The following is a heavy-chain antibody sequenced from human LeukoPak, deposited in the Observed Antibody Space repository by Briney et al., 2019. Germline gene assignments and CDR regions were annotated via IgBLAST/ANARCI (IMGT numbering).Heavy chain of an antibody. J-gene: IGHJ2*01. D-gene: IGHD3-10*01. CDR2: IYYSGST. V-gene: IGHV4-59*08. CDR1: GGSISSYY. Sequence: SETLSLTCTVSGGSISSYYWSWIRQPPGKGLEWIGYIYYSGSTNYNPSLKTRVTISVDTSKNQFSLKLSSVTAADTAVYYCARPSLGSWYSGLWGRGTLVTVSS. CDR3: ARPSLGSWYSGL.